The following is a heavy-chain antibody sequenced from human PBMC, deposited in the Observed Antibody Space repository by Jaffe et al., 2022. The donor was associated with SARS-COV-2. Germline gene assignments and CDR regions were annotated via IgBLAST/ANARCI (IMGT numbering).Heavy chain of an antibody. CDR2: IIPILGIA. CDR1: GGTFSSYT. CDR3: ARDGTVAVAGSVRPPTYGMDV. J-gene: IGHJ6*02. D-gene: IGHD6-19*01. V-gene: IGHV1-69*08. Sequence: QVQLVQSGAEVKKPGSSVKVSCKASGGTFSSYTISWVRQAPGQGLEWMGRIIPILGIANYAQKFQGRVTITADKSTSTAYMELSSLRSEDTAVYYCARDGTVAVAGSVRPPTYGMDVWGQGTTVTVSS.